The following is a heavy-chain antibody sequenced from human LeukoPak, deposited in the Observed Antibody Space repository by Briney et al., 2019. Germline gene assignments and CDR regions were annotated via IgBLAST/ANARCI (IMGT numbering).Heavy chain of an antibody. D-gene: IGHD5-12*01. CDR3: ARVSGYDWESFYDY. V-gene: IGHV4-34*01. Sequence: PSETLSLTCAVYGGSFSGYYWSWLRQPPGKGLEWIGEINHSGSTNYNPSLKSRVTISVDTSKNQFSLKLNSVTAADTAVYYCARVSGYDWESFYDYWGQGTLVTVSS. CDR2: INHSGST. J-gene: IGHJ4*02. CDR1: GGSFSGYY.